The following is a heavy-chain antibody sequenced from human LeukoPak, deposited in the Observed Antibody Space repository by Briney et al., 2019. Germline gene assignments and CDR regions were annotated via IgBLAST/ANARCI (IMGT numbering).Heavy chain of an antibody. J-gene: IGHJ4*02. CDR3: VSPRGFSYGYFDY. D-gene: IGHD5-18*01. CDR2: IYYSKNT. CDR1: GGSISSSSAY. Sequence: SETLSLTCTVSGGSISSSSAYWGWIRQPPGKWLEWIGSIYYSKNTYYDPSLKSRVTISADTSKNQFSLTLGSVSATDTAVYYCVSPRGFSYGYFDYWGQGTLVTVSS. V-gene: IGHV4-39*01.